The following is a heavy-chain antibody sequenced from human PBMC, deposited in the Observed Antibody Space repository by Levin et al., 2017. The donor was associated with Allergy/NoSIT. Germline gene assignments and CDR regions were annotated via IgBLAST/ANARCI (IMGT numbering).Heavy chain of an antibody. J-gene: IGHJ4*02. CDR1: GDSISRSSYY. CDR2: IFYSGST. Sequence: SETLSLTCSVSGDSISRSSYYWGWIRQPPGKGLEWIGNIFYSGSTYYNPSLKSRVTISVDTSKNQFSLKLSSVTAADTAVYFCARIYGPGNFQNDYWGQGTLVTVSS. D-gene: IGHD3-10*01. CDR3: ARIYGPGNFQNDY. V-gene: IGHV4-39*07.